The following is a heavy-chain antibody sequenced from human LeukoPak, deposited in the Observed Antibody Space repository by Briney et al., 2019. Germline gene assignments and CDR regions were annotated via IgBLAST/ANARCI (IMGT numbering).Heavy chain of an antibody. CDR2: IYSGGST. CDR3: ARAQPVATIFPSSDYYFDY. V-gene: IGHV3-66*01. Sequence: PGGSLRLSCAASGFTVSSNYMSWVRQAPGKGLEWVSVIYSGGSTYYADSVKGRFTISRDNSKNTLYLQMNSLRAEDTAVYYCARAQPVATIFPSSDYYFDYWGQGTLVTVSS. D-gene: IGHD5-12*01. CDR1: GFTVSSNY. J-gene: IGHJ4*02.